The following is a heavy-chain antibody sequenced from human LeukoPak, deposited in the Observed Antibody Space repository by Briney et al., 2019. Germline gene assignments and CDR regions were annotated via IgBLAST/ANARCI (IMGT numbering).Heavy chain of an antibody. V-gene: IGHV1-46*01. J-gene: IGHJ4*02. CDR3: ARDGRHIAAAANHFDY. Sequence: ASVKVSCKASGYTFTSYYMHWVRQAPGQGLEWMGIINPSGGSTSYAQKFQGRVTMTRDTSTSTVYMELSSLRSEDTAVYYCARDGRHIAAAANHFDYWGQGTLVTVSS. CDR1: GYTFTSYY. CDR2: INPSGGST. D-gene: IGHD6-13*01.